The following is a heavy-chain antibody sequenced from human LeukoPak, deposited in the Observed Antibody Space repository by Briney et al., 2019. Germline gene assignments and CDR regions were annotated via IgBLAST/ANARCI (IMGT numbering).Heavy chain of an antibody. CDR1: GFTVSSYY. D-gene: IGHD1-26*01. Sequence: GGSLRLSCAASGFTVSSYYMSWVRQAPGKGLEWVSSIYSGGGTYYADSVKGRFTISRDNSKNSLYLQMNSLRVEDTAVYYCAMDLRKPVGASDWGQGTLVTVSS. V-gene: IGHV3-66*01. J-gene: IGHJ4*02. CDR3: AMDLRKPVGASD. CDR2: IYSGGGT.